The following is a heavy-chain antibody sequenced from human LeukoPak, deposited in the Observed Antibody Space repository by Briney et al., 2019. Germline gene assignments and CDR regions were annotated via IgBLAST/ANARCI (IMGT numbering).Heavy chain of an antibody. V-gene: IGHV3-48*03. CDR3: AELGITMIGGV. CDR2: ISSSGSTI. Sequence: GSLRLSCAASGFSFSSYEMNWVRQAPGKGLEWVSYISSSGSTIYYADSVKGRFTISRDNAKNSLYLQMNSLRAEDTAVYYCAELGITMIGGVWGKGTTVTISS. CDR1: GFSFSSYE. J-gene: IGHJ6*04. D-gene: IGHD3-10*02.